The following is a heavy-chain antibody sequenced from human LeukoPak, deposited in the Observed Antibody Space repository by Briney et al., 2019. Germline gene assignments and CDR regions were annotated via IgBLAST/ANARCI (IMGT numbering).Heavy chain of an antibody. CDR1: GFTFSSYS. CDR2: ISSSSSSI. J-gene: IGHJ4*02. CDR3: ARDYSGNSFDY. D-gene: IGHD4-23*01. V-gene: IGHV3-21*01. Sequence: GGSLRLSCAASGFTFSSYSMNWVRQAPGKGLEWVSSISSSSSSIYYADSVKGRFTISRDNAKNSLYLQMNSLRAEDTAVYYCARDYSGNSFDYWGQGTLVTVSS.